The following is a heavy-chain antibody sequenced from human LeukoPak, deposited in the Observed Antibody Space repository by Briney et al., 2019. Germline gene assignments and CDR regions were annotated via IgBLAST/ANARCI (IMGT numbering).Heavy chain of an antibody. CDR2: IYHSGNT. CDR3: ARSLWRELAPVVNY. J-gene: IGHJ4*02. CDR1: GVSISSGTYY. Sequence: SETLSLTCTVSGVSISSGTYYWSWIRQPPGKGLEWIGYIYHSGNTYYNPSLESRVTISVDRSKNQFSLKLTSVTAADTAVYYCARSLWRELAPVVNYWGQGILVTVSS. V-gene: IGHV4-30-2*01. D-gene: IGHD3-22*01.